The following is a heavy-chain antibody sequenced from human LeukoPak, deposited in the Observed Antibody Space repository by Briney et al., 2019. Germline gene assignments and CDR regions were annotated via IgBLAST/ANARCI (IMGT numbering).Heavy chain of an antibody. Sequence: SETLSLTCTVSGGSISSYYCSWIRQPPGKGLEWIGYIYYSGTTNYNPSLKSRVTISVDTSKNQFSLKLSSVTAADTAVYYCAKAGYDMLNWFDPWGQGTLVTASS. CDR3: AKAGYDMLNWFDP. V-gene: IGHV4-59*12. CDR1: GGSISSYY. J-gene: IGHJ5*02. D-gene: IGHD5-12*01. CDR2: IYYSGTT.